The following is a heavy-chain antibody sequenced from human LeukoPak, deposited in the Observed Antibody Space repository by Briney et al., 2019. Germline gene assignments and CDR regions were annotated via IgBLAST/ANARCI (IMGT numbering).Heavy chain of an antibody. CDR2: ISPDDSEI. CDR3: ARLYSHPNDAFDI. D-gene: IGHD2-15*01. J-gene: IGHJ3*02. V-gene: IGHV5-51*01. CDR1: GYSFTTYW. Sequence: GESLKISCKGSGYSFTTYWIAWVRQMPGRGLEWMGIISPDDSEIRYSPSFQGQVTISADKSISTAYLQWSSLKASDTAMYYCARLYSHPNDAFDIWGQGTMVTVSS.